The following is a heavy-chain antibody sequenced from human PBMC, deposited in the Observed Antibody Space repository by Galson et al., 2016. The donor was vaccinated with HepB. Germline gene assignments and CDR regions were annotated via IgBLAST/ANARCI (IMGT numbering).Heavy chain of an antibody. V-gene: IGHV3-30*18. D-gene: IGHD3-3*01. CDR1: GVIFSKYA. Sequence: SLRLSCAASGVIFSKYAMHWVRQAPGQGLEWVAVIGYDGSHKYYAESVKGRFIISRDNSKNTLHLQMNGLRPEDTAVYYCAKIYDEFWSGYYYYHYGMDVWGKRTRVTVSS. J-gene: IGHJ6*04. CDR2: IGYDGSHK. CDR3: AKIYDEFWSGYYYYHYGMDV.